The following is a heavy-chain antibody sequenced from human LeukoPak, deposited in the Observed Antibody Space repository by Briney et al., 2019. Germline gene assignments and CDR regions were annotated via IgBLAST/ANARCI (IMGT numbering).Heavy chain of an antibody. Sequence: SDTLSLTCSVSGYSLSSGFYWAWIRQSPGKGLEWIGNIYHSGNTYQNPSLKSRATVSVDTYNNEFSLRLTSVTAADTAVYYCARAERYVDSLSSSGGLWEYKFDHWGQGILVTVSS. V-gene: IGHV4-38-2*02. J-gene: IGHJ4*02. CDR1: GYSLSSGFY. D-gene: IGHD3-9*01. CDR2: IYHSGNT. CDR3: ARAERYVDSLSSSGGLWEYKFDH.